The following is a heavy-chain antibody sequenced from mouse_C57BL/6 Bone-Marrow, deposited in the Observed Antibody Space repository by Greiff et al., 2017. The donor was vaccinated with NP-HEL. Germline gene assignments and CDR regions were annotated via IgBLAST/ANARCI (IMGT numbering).Heavy chain of an antibody. CDR1: GYTFTNYW. Sequence: VQGVESGAELVRPGTSVKMSCKASGYTFTNYWIGWAKQRPGHGLEWIGDIYPGGGYTNYNEKFKGKATLTADKSSSTAYMQFSSLTSEDSAIYYCARRKDYGGWYFDVWGTGTTVTVSS. V-gene: IGHV1-63*01. CDR2: IYPGGGYT. D-gene: IGHD1-1*01. J-gene: IGHJ1*03. CDR3: ARRKDYGGWYFDV.